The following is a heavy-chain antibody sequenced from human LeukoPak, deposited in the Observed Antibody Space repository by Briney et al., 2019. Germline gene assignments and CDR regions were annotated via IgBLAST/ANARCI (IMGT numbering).Heavy chain of an antibody. V-gene: IGHV4-59*01. D-gene: IGHD4-11*01. CDR2: IYYIGST. J-gene: IGHJ4*02. CDR3: ARASDRLQPPDY. Sequence: SETLSLTCTVSGGSISNYYWTWIRQPPGKGLEWIGYIYYIGSTNYNPSLKSRVNISVDTSKNQFSLKLSSVTAADTAMYYCARASDRLQPPDYWGQGTLVTVSS. CDR1: GGSISNYY.